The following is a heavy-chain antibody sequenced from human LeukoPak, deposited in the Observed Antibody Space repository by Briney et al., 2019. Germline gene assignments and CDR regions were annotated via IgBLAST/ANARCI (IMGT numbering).Heavy chain of an antibody. CDR1: GGSISTSSYY. J-gene: IGHJ5*02. V-gene: IGHV4-39*02. D-gene: IGHD6-13*01. CDR2: IYYSGST. CDR3: AREGSGSSWYSPFDP. Sequence: RPSETLSLTCTVSGGSISTSSYYWGWIRQPPGKGPEWIGSIYYSGSTYYNPSLEGRVTISVDTSKNQFSLKLSSVTAADTAVYYCAREGSGSSWYSPFDPWGQGTLVTVSS.